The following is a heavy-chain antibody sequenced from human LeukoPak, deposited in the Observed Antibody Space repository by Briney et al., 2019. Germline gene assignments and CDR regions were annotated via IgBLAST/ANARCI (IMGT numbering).Heavy chain of an antibody. V-gene: IGHV3-23*01. J-gene: IGHJ4*02. Sequence: GGSLRLSCAASGFTFNGYAMNWVRQAPGKGLEWVSAISGSGGSTYYADSVKGRFTISRDNSKNTLYLQMNSLRAEDTAVYYCAKDIYDYVWGSYRPRTDYWGQGTLVTVSS. D-gene: IGHD3-16*02. CDR1: GFTFNGYA. CDR2: ISGSGGST. CDR3: AKDIYDYVWGSYRPRTDY.